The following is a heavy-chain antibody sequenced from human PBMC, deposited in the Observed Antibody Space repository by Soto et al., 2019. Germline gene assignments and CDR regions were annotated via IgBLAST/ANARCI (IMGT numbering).Heavy chain of an antibody. V-gene: IGHV2-5*02. CDR2: VFWDDDK. CDR3: ARSLASWVNVFDF. Sequence: QITLKESGPTLVKPTQTLTLTCTYSGFSLSTTGVGVAWIRQPPGKALEWLAIVFWDDDKRYSLSLKNRLTITQDTSKNQVVFTMTNMDPADTATYYCARSLASWVNVFDFWGQGTLVTVSS. CDR1: GFSLSTTGVG. J-gene: IGHJ3*01.